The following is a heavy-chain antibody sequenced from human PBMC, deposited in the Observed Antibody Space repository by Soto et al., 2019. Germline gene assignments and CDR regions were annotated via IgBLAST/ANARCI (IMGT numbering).Heavy chain of an antibody. CDR3: ARAPPAAAGIMELDY. CDR1: GFTFSSYD. CDR2: IGTAGDT. V-gene: IGHV3-13*01. J-gene: IGHJ4*02. D-gene: IGHD6-13*01. Sequence: EGSLRLSCAASGFTFSSYDMHWVRQATGKGLEWVSAIGTAGDTYYPGSVKGRFTISRENAKNSLYLQMNSLRAGDTAVYYCARAPPAAAGIMELDYWGQGTLVTVSS.